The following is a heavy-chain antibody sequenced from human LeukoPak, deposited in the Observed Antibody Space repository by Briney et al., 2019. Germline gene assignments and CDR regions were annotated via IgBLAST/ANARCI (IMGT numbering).Heavy chain of an antibody. J-gene: IGHJ4*02. CDR3: ARQSEGNYYDSSGSFDY. V-gene: IGHV4-34*01. CDR2: INHSGST. CDR1: GGSFSVYY. D-gene: IGHD3-22*01. Sequence: KASETLSLTCAVYGGSFSVYYWSWIRQPPGKGLEWIGEINHSGSTNYNPSLKSRVTISVDTSKNQFSLKLSSVTAADTAVYYCARQSEGNYYDSSGSFDYWGQGTLVTVSS.